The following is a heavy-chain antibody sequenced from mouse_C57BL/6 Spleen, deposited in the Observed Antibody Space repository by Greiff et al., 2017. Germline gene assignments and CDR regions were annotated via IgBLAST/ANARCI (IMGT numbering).Heavy chain of an antibody. CDR3: ARHEGYSNYGGGYFDY. J-gene: IGHJ2*01. Sequence: QVQLQQSGAELVKPGASVKLSCKASGYTFTEYTIHWVKQRSGQGLEWIGWCYPGSGSIKYNEKFKDKATLTADKSSSTVYMELSRLTSEDSAVYFCARHEGYSNYGGGYFDYWGQGTTLTVSS. CDR2: CYPGSGSI. CDR1: GYTFTEYT. V-gene: IGHV1-62-2*01. D-gene: IGHD2-5*01.